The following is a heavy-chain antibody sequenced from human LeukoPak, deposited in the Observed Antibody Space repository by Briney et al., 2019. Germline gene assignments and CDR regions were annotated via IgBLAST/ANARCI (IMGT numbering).Heavy chain of an antibody. J-gene: IGHJ4*02. CDR2: ISGSGGST. D-gene: IGHD3-10*01. CDR3: AKAPWFGESYFDY. CDR1: GFTFSSYA. Sequence: GGSLRLSCAASGFTFSSYAMSWVRQAPGKGLEWVSAISGSGGSTYYADSVRGRFTISRDNSKNTLYLQMNSLRAEDTAVYYCAKAPWFGESYFDYWGQGTLVTVSS. V-gene: IGHV3-23*01.